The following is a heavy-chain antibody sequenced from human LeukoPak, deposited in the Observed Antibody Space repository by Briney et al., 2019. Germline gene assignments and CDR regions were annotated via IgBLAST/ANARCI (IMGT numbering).Heavy chain of an antibody. Sequence: GESLKISCAASGFTFSDYYVSWIRQAPGKGLEWVSYISSSSSYTNYADSVKGRFTISRDNAKNSLYLQMNSLRAEDTAIYYCARTQCPGASCYSDAFDIWGQATMVTVSS. D-gene: IGHD2-15*01. CDR3: ARTQCPGASCYSDAFDI. J-gene: IGHJ3*02. CDR1: GFTFSDYY. V-gene: IGHV3-11*03. CDR2: ISSSSSYT.